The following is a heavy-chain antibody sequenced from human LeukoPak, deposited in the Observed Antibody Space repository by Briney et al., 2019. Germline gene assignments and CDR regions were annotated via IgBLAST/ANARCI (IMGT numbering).Heavy chain of an antibody. J-gene: IGHJ5*02. D-gene: IGHD3-10*01. CDR1: GYTPTELS. V-gene: IGHV1-24*01. CDR3: ATDTSFMVQGINNWFDP. Sequence: EASVKVSCKVSGYTPTELSMHWVRQAPGKGLEWMGGFDPEDGETIYAQKFQGRVTMTEDTSTDTAYMELSSLRSEDTAVYYCATDTSFMVQGINNWFDPWGQGTLVTVSS. CDR2: FDPEDGET.